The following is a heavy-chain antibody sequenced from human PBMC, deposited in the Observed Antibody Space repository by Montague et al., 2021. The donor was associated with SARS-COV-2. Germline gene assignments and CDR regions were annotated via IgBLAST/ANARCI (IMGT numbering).Heavy chain of an antibody. CDR3: AGGDPSSGSRTTFEF. J-gene: IGHJ4*02. D-gene: IGHD3-22*01. V-gene: IGHV3-11*01. Sequence: SLRLSCAASGFSFSDYYMHWIRQAPGKGLEWVSYITTTGSTIYYADSVKGRFTISRDNTKDSLFLQMNSLSVEDTAVYYCAGGDPSSGSRTTFEFWGQGTLVTVSS. CDR1: GFSFSDYY. CDR2: ITTTGSTI.